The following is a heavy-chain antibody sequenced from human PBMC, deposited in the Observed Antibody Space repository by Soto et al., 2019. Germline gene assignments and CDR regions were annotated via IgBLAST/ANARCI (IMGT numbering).Heavy chain of an antibody. D-gene: IGHD5-12*01. CDR1: GGSISSGGYY. CDR3: ASVDVDIVATSANY. Sequence: QVQLQESGPGLVKPSQTPSITCTVSGGSISSGGYYWSWIRQHPGKGLEWIGYIYYSGSTYYNPSLKSRVTISVDTSKNQFSLKLSSVTAADTAVYYCASVDVDIVATSANYWGQGTLVTVSS. CDR2: IYYSGST. V-gene: IGHV4-31*03. J-gene: IGHJ4*02.